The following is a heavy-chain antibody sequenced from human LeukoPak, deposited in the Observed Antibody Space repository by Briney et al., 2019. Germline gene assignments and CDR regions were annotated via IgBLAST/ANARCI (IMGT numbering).Heavy chain of an antibody. Sequence: GESLKISCKASGYTFSNYWIGWVRQMPGKGLEWMGIIDLRDSDTRYSPSFQGQATISADKSMNATYLHWSTLGASDTAMYYCVKHAVKNTIYGVVNSYYFYYMDVWGTGTTVTVSS. CDR1: GYTFSNYW. V-gene: IGHV5-51*01. D-gene: IGHD3-3*01. J-gene: IGHJ6*03. CDR2: IDLRDSDT. CDR3: VKHAVKNTIYGVVNSYYFYYMDV.